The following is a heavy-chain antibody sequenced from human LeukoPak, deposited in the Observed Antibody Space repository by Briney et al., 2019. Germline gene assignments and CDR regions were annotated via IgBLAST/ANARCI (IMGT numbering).Heavy chain of an antibody. CDR3: ARGEGYSGYDFDY. D-gene: IGHD5-12*01. CDR2: IYNTGST. J-gene: IGHJ4*02. Sequence: KPSETLSLTCTVSGDSISNYYWSWIRQPPGKGLEGIGYIYNTGSTNYNPSLKSRVTISLDTSKNQFALNLSSVTTADTAMYYCARGEGYSGYDFDYWGQGTLATVSS. CDR1: GDSISNYY. V-gene: IGHV4-59*01.